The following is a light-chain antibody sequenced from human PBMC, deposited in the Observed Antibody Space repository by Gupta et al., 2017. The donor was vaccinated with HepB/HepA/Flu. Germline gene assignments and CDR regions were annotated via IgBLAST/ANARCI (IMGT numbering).Light chain of an antibody. J-gene: IGLJ1*01. Sequence: QSVLTQPPSLSAAPGPQVPFSCSGSSSNIGNNYVSWYQQLPGTAPKLLIYDNNKRPSGIPDRFSGSKSGTSATLGITGLQTGDEADYYCGTWDSSLSAGNVFGTGTKVTVL. CDR1: SSNIGNNY. CDR2: DNN. CDR3: GTWDSSLSAGNV. V-gene: IGLV1-51*01.